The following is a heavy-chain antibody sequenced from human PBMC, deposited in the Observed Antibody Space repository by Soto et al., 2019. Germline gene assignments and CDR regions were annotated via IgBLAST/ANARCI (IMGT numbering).Heavy chain of an antibody. Sequence: GGSLRLSCAASGFTFSNYGMHWVRQAPGKGLEWVALISYDGSNKYYADSVKGRLTISRDNSKNTLYLQMNSLRAEDTAVYYCAKDRYSSSYNHCFDYWGQGTLVTVSS. J-gene: IGHJ4*02. V-gene: IGHV3-30*18. D-gene: IGHD6-6*01. CDR1: GFTFSNYG. CDR2: ISYDGSNK. CDR3: AKDRYSSSYNHCFDY.